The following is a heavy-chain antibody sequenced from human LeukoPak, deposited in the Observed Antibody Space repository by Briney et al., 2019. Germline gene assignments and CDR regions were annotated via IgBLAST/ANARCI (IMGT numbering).Heavy chain of an antibody. CDR1: GFTVSSNY. CDR3: AKIVVVSAAGFDP. CDR2: IYSGGST. V-gene: IGHV3-66*01. Sequence: GGSLRLSCAASGFTVSSNYMSWVRQAPGKGLEWVSVIYSGGSTYYADSVKGRFTISRDNSKNTVDLQMNSLRAEDTAVYYCAKIVVVSAAGFDPWGQGTLVTVSS. J-gene: IGHJ5*02. D-gene: IGHD2-2*01.